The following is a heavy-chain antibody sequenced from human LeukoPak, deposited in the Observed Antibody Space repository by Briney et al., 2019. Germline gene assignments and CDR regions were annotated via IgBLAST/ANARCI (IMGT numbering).Heavy chain of an antibody. V-gene: IGHV3-21*01. CDR1: GFTVSSNY. D-gene: IGHD6-6*01. CDR2: ISSSSSYI. J-gene: IGHJ6*03. Sequence: GGSLRLSCAASGFTVSSNYMSWVRQAPGKGLEWVSSISSSSSYIYYADSVKGRFTISRDNAKNSLYLQMNSLRAEDTAVYYCARAAARYYYYMDVWGKGTTVTVSS. CDR3: ARAAARYYYYMDV.